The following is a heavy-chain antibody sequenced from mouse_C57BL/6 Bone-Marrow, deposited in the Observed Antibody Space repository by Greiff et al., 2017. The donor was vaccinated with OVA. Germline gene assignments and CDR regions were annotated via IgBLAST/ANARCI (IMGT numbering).Heavy chain of an antibody. J-gene: IGHJ3*01. V-gene: IGHV5-9*01. CDR1: GFTFSSYT. CDR2: ISGGGGNT. Sequence: EVKLVESGGGLVKSGGSLKLSCAASGFTFSSYTMSWVRQTPEKRLEWVATISGGGGNTYYPDSVKGRFTISRDNAKNTLYLQMSSLRSEDTALYYCARPYDGYYVAWFAYWGQGTLVTVSA. CDR3: ARPYDGYYVAWFAY. D-gene: IGHD2-3*01.